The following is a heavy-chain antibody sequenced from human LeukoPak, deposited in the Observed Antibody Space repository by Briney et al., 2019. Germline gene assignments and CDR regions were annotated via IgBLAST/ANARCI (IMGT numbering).Heavy chain of an antibody. V-gene: IGHV4-59*01. CDR1: GGSISSNY. J-gene: IGHJ5*02. CDR3: ARLRFLEWLSSYNWFDP. CDR2: IYYSGST. D-gene: IGHD3-3*01. Sequence: PSETLSLTCTVSGGSISSNYWSWIRRPPGKGLEWIGYIYYSGSTNYNPSLKSRVTISVDTSKNQFSLKLSSVTAADTAVYYCARLRFLEWLSSYNWFDPWGQGTLVTVSS.